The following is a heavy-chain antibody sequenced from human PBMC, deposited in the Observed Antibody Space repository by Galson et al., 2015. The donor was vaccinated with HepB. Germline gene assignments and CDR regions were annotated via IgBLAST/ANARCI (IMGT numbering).Heavy chain of an antibody. CDR2: IKQDGSEK. V-gene: IGHV3-7*03. Sequence: SLRLSCAASGFTFSSYWMSWVRQAPGKGLEWVANIKQDGSEKYYVDSVKGRFTISRDNAKNSLYLQMNSLRAEDTAVYYCASPYFDWLSADAFDIWGQGTMVTVSS. CDR3: ASPYFDWLSADAFDI. D-gene: IGHD3-9*01. CDR1: GFTFSSYW. J-gene: IGHJ3*02.